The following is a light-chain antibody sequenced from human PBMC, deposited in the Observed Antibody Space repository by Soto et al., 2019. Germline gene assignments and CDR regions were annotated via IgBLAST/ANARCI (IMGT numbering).Light chain of an antibody. CDR2: DAS. V-gene: IGKV3-20*01. CDR3: QHYGSSPLT. CDR1: QSISNYY. Sequence: EIVLTQSPGTLSLSPGERATLSCRASQSISNYYLAWYQQKPGQATRLLIYDASSRATGIPDRFSGSGSGTAFTLPISRLEPEDFAMYYCQHYGSSPLTFGGGTKVEIK. J-gene: IGKJ4*01.